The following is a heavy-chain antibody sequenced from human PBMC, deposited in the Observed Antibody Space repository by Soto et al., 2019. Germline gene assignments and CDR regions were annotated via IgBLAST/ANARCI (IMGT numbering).Heavy chain of an antibody. J-gene: IGHJ6*03. CDR3: ARALPTSWYYYMDV. CDR2: ISSSSSTI. CDR1: GFTFSSYS. Sequence: GGSLRLSCAASGFTFSSYSMNWVRQAPGKGLEWVSYISSSSSTIYYADSVKGRFTISRDNAKNSLYLQMNSLRAEDTAVYYCARALPTSWYYYMDVWGKGTTVTVSS. V-gene: IGHV3-48*01. D-gene: IGHD1-26*01.